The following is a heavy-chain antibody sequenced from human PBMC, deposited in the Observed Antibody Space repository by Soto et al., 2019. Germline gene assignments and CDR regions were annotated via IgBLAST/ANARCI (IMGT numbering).Heavy chain of an antibody. CDR3: ARSPRSSPYYDY. D-gene: IGHD6-13*01. Sequence: GESLKISCQCSGYTFSNFWIGWVRQLPGKGLEWMGIIYPGDHETRYSPSFHGKVTISSDKSINTAYLQWNSLEASDTAFYFCARSPRSSPYYDYWGQGALVTVSS. J-gene: IGHJ4*02. CDR1: GYTFSNFW. CDR2: IYPGDHET. V-gene: IGHV5-51*01.